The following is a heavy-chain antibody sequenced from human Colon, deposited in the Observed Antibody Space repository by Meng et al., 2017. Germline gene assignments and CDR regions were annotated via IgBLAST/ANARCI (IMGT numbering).Heavy chain of an antibody. CDR2: AST. D-gene: IGHD1-26*01. CDR3: ARDHMGSLDY. Sequence: QVQLQESGPGLVRPSETLSLICTVSGGSVSRSGYQWGWIRQHPGKGLEWIGYASTNYNPSLTSRVTISLDTSRNQFSLSLSSVTAADTAVYYCARDHMGSLDYWGQGSLVTVSS. J-gene: IGHJ4*02. CDR1: GGSVSRSGYQ. V-gene: IGHV4-61*08.